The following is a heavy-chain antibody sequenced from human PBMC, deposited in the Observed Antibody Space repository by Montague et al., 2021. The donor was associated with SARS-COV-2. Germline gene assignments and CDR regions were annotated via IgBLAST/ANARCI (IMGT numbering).Heavy chain of an antibody. D-gene: IGHD3-22*01. CDR2: IYTSGST. CDR3: ARGRLYYDSSGYYFDY. CDR1: GGSISSGSYD. Sequence: TLSLTCTVSGGSISSGSYDWSWIRQPAGKGLEWIGRIYTSGSTNYNPSLKSRVTISLDTSKNQFSLKLSSVTAAGTAVYYCARGRLYYDSSGYYFDYWGQGTLVTVSS. V-gene: IGHV4-61*02. J-gene: IGHJ4*02.